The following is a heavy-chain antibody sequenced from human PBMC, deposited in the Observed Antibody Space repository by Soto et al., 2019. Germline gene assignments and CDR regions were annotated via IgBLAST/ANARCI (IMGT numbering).Heavy chain of an antibody. Sequence: SVKVSCKASGGTFSSYTISWVRQAPGQGLEWMGRIIPILGIANYAQKFQGRVTITADKSTSTAYMELSSLRSEDTAVYYCARDSGFSSGWYWLDPWGQGTLVTVSS. J-gene: IGHJ5*02. D-gene: IGHD6-13*01. V-gene: IGHV1-69*04. CDR2: IIPILGIA. CDR3: ARDSGFSSGWYWLDP. CDR1: GGTFSSYT.